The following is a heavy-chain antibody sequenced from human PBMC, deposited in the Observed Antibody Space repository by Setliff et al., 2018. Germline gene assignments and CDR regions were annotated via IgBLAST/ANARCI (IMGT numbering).Heavy chain of an antibody. V-gene: IGHV4-38-2*01. CDR3: ARGYAARVGFGNWFDP. J-gene: IGHJ5*02. CDR2: INHSGST. Sequence: SETLSLTCAVSGYSISSGYYWGWIRQPPGKGLEWIAEINHSGSTNYNPSLKSRVTISVDTSKNQFSLKLSSVTAADTAVYYCARGYAARVGFGNWFDPWGQGTLVTVSS. D-gene: IGHD6-6*01. CDR1: GYSISSGYY.